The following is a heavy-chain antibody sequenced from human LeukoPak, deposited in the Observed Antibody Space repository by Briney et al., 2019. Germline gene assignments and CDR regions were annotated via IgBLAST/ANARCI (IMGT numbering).Heavy chain of an antibody. J-gene: IGHJ4*02. CDR1: GFTFSSYA. D-gene: IGHD3-3*01. CDR3: ARDPGRGYDFWSGYSSTLPVGGFDY. Sequence: PGGSLRLSCAASGFTFSSYAMHWVRQAPGKGLEWVAVISYDGSNKYYADSVKGRFTISRDNSKNTLYLQMNSLRAEDTAVYYCARDPGRGYDFWSGYSSTLPVGGFDYWGQGTLVTVSS. V-gene: IGHV3-30-3*01. CDR2: ISYDGSNK.